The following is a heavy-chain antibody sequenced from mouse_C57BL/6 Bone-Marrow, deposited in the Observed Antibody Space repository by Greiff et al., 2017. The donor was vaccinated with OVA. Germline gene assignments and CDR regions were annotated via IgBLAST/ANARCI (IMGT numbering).Heavy chain of an antibody. Sequence: VQLKESGPGMVKPSQSLSLTCTVTGYSITSGYDWHWIRHFPGNKLEWMGYISYSGSTNYNPSLKSRISITHDTSKNHFFLKLNSVTTEDTATYYCARELRFYYFGYWGQGTTLTVSS. CDR3: ARELRFYYFGY. D-gene: IGHD1-1*01. CDR2: ISYSGST. V-gene: IGHV3-1*01. CDR1: GYSITSGYD. J-gene: IGHJ2*01.